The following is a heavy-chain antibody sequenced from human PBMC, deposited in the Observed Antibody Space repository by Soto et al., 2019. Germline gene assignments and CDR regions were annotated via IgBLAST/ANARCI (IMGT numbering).Heavy chain of an antibody. Sequence: SETLSLTCTVSGGSISSGGYYWSWIRQHPGKGLEWIGYIYYSGSTYYNPSLKSRVTISVDTSKNQFSLKLSSVTAADTAVYYCARDRYYDILTGHGWVDAFDIWGQGTMVTVSS. CDR2: IYYSGST. CDR3: ARDRYYDILTGHGWVDAFDI. CDR1: GGSISSGGYY. D-gene: IGHD3-9*01. V-gene: IGHV4-31*03. J-gene: IGHJ3*02.